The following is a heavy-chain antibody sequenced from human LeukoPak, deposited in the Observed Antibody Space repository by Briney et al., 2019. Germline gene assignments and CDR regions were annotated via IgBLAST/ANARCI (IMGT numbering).Heavy chain of an antibody. D-gene: IGHD3-10*01. CDR3: ARELSSPANYYGSGSPQGGYYYYMDV. Sequence: GGSLRLSCASSGFTFSSYEMSWVRKAPGKELEWVSYISSSGSTIYYADSVKGRFTISRDNAKNSLYLQMNSLRAEDTAVYYCARELSSPANYYGSGSPQGGYYYYMDVWGKGTTVTVSS. CDR2: ISSSGSTI. V-gene: IGHV3-48*03. CDR1: GFTFSSYE. J-gene: IGHJ6*03.